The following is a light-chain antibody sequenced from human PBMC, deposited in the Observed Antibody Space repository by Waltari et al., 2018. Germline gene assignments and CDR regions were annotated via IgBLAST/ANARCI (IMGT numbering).Light chain of an antibody. CDR3: CSYAGSSTSV. V-gene: IGLV2-23*02. CDR2: EVT. CDR1: SSDVGSYNL. J-gene: IGLJ1*01. Sequence: QSALTQPASVSGSPGQSITISCTGTSSDVGSYNLVSRYQQYPGKAPKLIIYEVTKRPSGVSDRFSGSKSGNTASLTISGLQPEDEADYYCCSYAGSSTSVFGTGTKVTVL.